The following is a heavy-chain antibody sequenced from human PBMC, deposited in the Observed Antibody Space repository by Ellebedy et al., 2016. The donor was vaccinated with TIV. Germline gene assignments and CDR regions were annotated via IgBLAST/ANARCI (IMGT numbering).Heavy chain of an antibody. CDR2: INHSGST. Sequence: MPSETLSLTCAVYGGSLSGYYWSWIRQPQGKGLEWIGEINHSGSTNSNSSLKSRVTISLDTSKNQFSLKLSSVTAADTAVYYCSRGVTDQNWGQGILVTVSS. J-gene: IGHJ4*02. CDR1: GGSLSGYY. V-gene: IGHV4-34*01. CDR3: SRGVTDQN. D-gene: IGHD2-21*02.